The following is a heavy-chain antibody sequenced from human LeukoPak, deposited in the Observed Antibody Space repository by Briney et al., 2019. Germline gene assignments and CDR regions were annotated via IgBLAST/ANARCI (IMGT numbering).Heavy chain of an antibody. Sequence: SETLSLTCKVSGGSIGSSVFYWGWICQPPGKGLEWIGSIYYPESTHYNPSLESRVTISVGTSKYQVSLTLSSVTATDTAVYYCVRHVSSGWDYYNGLDVWGQGTTVTVSS. CDR3: VRHVSSGWDYYNGLDV. CDR2: IYYPEST. CDR1: GGSIGSSVFY. J-gene: IGHJ6*02. D-gene: IGHD6-19*01. V-gene: IGHV4-39*01.